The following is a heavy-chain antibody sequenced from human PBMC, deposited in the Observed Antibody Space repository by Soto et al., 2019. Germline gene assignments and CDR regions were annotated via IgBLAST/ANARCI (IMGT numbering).Heavy chain of an antibody. CDR1: GYTFTSYD. CDR2: MNPNFGKA. V-gene: IGHV1-69*13. Sequence: ASVKVSCKASGYTFTSYDINWVRQATGQGLEWMGGMNPNFGKASYAQKFQGRVTITADASTSTAYMELSSLRSEDTAVYYCARDRAIFGVVIPYGMDVWGQGTTVTVSS. CDR3: ARDRAIFGVVIPYGMDV. J-gene: IGHJ6*02. D-gene: IGHD3-3*01.